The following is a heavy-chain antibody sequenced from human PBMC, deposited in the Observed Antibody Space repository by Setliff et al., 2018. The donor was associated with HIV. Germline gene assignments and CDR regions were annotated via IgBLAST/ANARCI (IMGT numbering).Heavy chain of an antibody. Sequence: SETLSLTCSVSGGSIGTHYWGWIRQPPGKGLEWIGSIFNDGRTYYNPSLKSRVTIPMDTSTNQFSLKLTSVTAADTAVYFCARHFPSISLFFGDPGPFDRWGQGALVTVSS. CDR3: ARHFPSISLFFGDPGPFDR. J-gene: IGHJ4*02. V-gene: IGHV4-39*01. D-gene: IGHD3-10*01. CDR1: GGSIGTHY. CDR2: IFNDGRT.